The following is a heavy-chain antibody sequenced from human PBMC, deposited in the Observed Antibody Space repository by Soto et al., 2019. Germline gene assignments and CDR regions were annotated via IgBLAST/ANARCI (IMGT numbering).Heavy chain of an antibody. CDR2: IIPIFGTA. Sequence: QVQLVQSGAEVKKPGSSVKVSCKASGGTFSSYAISWVRQAPGQGLEWMGGIIPIFGTANYAQKFQGRVTITADESTSTAYMELSSLRSEDTAMSYCASSGTSSGWYEENPYYFDYWGRGTLVTVSS. CDR1: GGTFSSYA. CDR3: ASSGTSSGWYEENPYYFDY. V-gene: IGHV1-69*01. D-gene: IGHD6-19*01. J-gene: IGHJ4*02.